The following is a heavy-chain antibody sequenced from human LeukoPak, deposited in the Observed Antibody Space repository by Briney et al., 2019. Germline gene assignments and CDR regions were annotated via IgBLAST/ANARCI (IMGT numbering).Heavy chain of an antibody. D-gene: IGHD3-16*01. CDR2: MYSDGST. CDR1: GFTAISNH. Sequence: GGSLRLSCAASGFTAISNHMSWVRQAPGQGLEWVSLMYSDGSTYYADSVKGRFTISRDTSKNTLYLQMNNLRAEDTAVYYCARDLTSYDYVWDYWGQGTLVTVSS. V-gene: IGHV3-66*01. CDR3: ARDLTSYDYVWDY. J-gene: IGHJ4*02.